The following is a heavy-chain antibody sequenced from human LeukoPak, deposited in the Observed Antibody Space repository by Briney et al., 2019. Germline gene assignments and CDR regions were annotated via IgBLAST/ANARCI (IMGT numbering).Heavy chain of an antibody. CDR3: ARPYYYDSSGYLDY. V-gene: IGHV4-34*01. J-gene: IGHJ4*02. CDR2: INHSGST. CDR1: GGSFSGYY. D-gene: IGHD3-22*01. Sequence: PSETPSLTCAVYGGSFSGYYWSWIRQPPGKGLEWIGEINHSGSTNYNPSLKSRVTISVDTSKNQFSLKLSSVTAADTAVYYCARPYYYDSSGYLDYWGQGTLVTVSS.